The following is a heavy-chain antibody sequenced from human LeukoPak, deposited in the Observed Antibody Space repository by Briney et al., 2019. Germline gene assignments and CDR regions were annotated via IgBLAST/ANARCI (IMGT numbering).Heavy chain of an antibody. J-gene: IGHJ4*02. CDR2: IYYSGTT. V-gene: IGHV4-59*01. D-gene: IGHD3-10*01. CDR3: ASSRGGPFDY. Sequence: SETLSLTCTVSGGSISSYYWSWIRQPPGKGLEWIGYIYYSGTTNYNPSLKSRLTISVDTSENQFSLKLSSVTAADTAVYYCASSRGGPFDYWGQGTLVTVSS. CDR1: GGSISSYY.